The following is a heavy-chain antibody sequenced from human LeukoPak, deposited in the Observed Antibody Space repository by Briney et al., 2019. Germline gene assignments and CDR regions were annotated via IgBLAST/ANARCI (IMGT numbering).Heavy chain of an antibody. CDR2: IYYSGST. CDR1: GASFSNDY. CDR3: ARESELGLFDY. D-gene: IGHD6-6*01. J-gene: IGHJ4*02. V-gene: IGHV4-59*01. Sequence: SETLSLTCTVSGASFSNDYWSWIRQPPGKGLEWIGYIYYSGSTNYNPSLKSRVTISVDTSKNQFSLKLSSVTAADTAVYYCARESELGLFDYWGQGTLVTVSS.